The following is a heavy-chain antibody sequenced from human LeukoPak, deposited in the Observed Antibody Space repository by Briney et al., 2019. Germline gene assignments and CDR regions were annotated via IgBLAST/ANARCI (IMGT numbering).Heavy chain of an antibody. J-gene: IGHJ6*03. Sequence: SETLSLTCTVAGSSITSGTYHWGWIRQPPGKGLEWIGTIHYSGSTYKNPSLESRVTLFVEMSKNQFTLKLSSVTAADTAVYYCARVVPDPYSRDYYYYMDVWGEGTTVAVSS. CDR2: IHYSGST. D-gene: IGHD2-15*01. V-gene: IGHV4-39*01. CDR3: ARVVPDPYSRDYYYYMDV. CDR1: GSSITSGTYH.